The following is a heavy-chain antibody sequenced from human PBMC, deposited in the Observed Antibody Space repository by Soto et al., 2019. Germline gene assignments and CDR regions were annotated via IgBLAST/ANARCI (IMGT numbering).Heavy chain of an antibody. Sequence: QVQLVESGGGVVQPGRSLRLSCAASGFTFSTYGMHWVRQAPGKGLEWVAVISYDANNKYYADSVKGRFTISRDSSENTLYLQMNSLRAEDTAVYYCAKSVYNWNDGFFDYWGQGTLVTVSS. CDR1: GFTFSTYG. J-gene: IGHJ4*02. D-gene: IGHD1-1*01. CDR3: AKSVYNWNDGFFDY. V-gene: IGHV3-30*18. CDR2: ISYDANNK.